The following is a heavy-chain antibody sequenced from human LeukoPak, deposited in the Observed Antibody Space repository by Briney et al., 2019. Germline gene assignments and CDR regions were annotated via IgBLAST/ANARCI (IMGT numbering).Heavy chain of an antibody. J-gene: IGHJ4*02. CDR2: IKQDAIEK. Sequence: GGSLRLSCAASGFTFNYHWMSWVRQAPGKRLEWVANIKQDAIEKCYVDSVKGRFTVSRDNAKNSLYLQMNSLRAEDTAVYYCARARGTYGYFFDYWGQGTLVTVSS. D-gene: IGHD2-8*01. CDR3: ARARGTYGYFFDY. CDR1: GFTFNYHW. V-gene: IGHV3-7*01.